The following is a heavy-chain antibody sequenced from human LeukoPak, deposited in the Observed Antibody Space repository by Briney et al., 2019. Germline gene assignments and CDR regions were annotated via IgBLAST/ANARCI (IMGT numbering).Heavy chain of an antibody. V-gene: IGHV4-34*01. CDR3: ARGNKVVVAANDAFDI. CDR1: GGSFSGYY. Sequence: SETLSLTCAVYGGSFSGYYWSWIRQPPGKGREWIGEINHSGSTNYNPSLKSRVTISVDTSKNQFSLKLSSVTAADTAVYYCARGNKVVVAANDAFDIWGQGTMVTVSS. CDR2: INHSGST. D-gene: IGHD2-15*01. J-gene: IGHJ3*02.